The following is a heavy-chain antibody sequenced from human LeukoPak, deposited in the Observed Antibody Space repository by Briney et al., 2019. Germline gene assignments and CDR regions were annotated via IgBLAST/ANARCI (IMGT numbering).Heavy chain of an antibody. CDR2: ISSGGGSI. D-gene: IGHD2-2*01. J-gene: IGHJ6*03. Sequence: GGSLRLSCAASGFIFSSYEMNWVRQAPGKGLEWVSYISSGGGSIYYADSVKGRFTISRDNAKNSLYLQMNSVRAEDMAVYYCARQDVVIVPADKTIGNYYFYYMDVWGKGTTVTISS. V-gene: IGHV3-48*03. CDR1: GFIFSSYE. CDR3: ARQDVVIVPADKTIGNYYFYYMDV.